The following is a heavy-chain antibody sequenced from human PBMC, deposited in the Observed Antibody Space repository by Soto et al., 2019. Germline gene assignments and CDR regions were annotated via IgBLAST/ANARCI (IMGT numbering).Heavy chain of an antibody. V-gene: IGHV4-38-2*01. J-gene: IGHJ6*02. D-gene: IGHD1-26*01. CDR1: GYSISSGYY. Sequence: SETLSLTCAVSGYSISSGYYWGWIRQPPGKGLEWIGEINHSGSTNYNPSLKSRVTISVDTSKNQFSLKLNSVPAADTAVYYCARGPKGEVGGTWYYYAMDVWGQGTTVTVSS. CDR2: INHSGST. CDR3: ARGPKGEVGGTWYYYAMDV.